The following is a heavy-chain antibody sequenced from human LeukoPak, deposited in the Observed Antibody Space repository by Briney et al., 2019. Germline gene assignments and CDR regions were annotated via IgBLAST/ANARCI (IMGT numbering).Heavy chain of an antibody. J-gene: IGHJ4*02. V-gene: IGHV4-31*03. CDR1: GGSISSGGYY. CDR2: IYYSGST. D-gene: IGHD2-2*02. Sequence: SQTLSLTCTVSGGSISSGGYYWSWIRQHPGKGLEWIGYIYYSGSTYYNPSLKSRVTISVDTSKNQFSLKLSSVTAADTAVYYCARKRGYCSSTSCYTYFDYWGQGTLVTVSS. CDR3: ARKRGYCSSTSCYTYFDY.